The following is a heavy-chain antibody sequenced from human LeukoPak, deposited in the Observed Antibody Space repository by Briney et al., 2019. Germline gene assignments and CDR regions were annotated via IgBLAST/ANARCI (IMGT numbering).Heavy chain of an antibody. CDR1: GFTFSSYA. J-gene: IGHJ6*03. CDR3: AKDLDGDYGVSFMDV. Sequence: PGGSLRLSCAASGFTFSSYAMHWVRQAPGKGLEYVSAISSNGGSTYYADSVKGRFTISRDNSKNTLYLQMNSLRAEDTAVYYCAKDLDGDYGVSFMDVWGKGTTVTVSS. V-gene: IGHV3-64*02. CDR2: ISSNGGST. D-gene: IGHD4-17*01.